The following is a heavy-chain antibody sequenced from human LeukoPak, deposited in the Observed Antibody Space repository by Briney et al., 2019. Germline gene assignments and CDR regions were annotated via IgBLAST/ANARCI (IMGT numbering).Heavy chain of an antibody. D-gene: IGHD5-12*01. CDR3: ARGMAAAYDYNWFDP. Sequence: PSETLSLTCTVSGGSISSYYWSWLRQPAGKGLEWIGRINASGSIRYNPSLKSRVTMSVDTSKNQFSLKLSSVTAADTAVYFCARGMAAAYDYNWFDPWGQGTLVTVSS. CDR1: GGSISSYY. V-gene: IGHV4-4*07. CDR2: INASGSI. J-gene: IGHJ5*02.